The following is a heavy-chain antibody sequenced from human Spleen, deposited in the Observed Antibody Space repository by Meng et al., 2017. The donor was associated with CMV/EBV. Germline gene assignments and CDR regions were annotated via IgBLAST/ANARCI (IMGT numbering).Heavy chain of an antibody. J-gene: IGHJ4*02. V-gene: IGHV3-74*01. D-gene: IGHD4-23*01. CDR2: VDSTGSAI. Sequence: GGSLRLSCAASGFTFIRFWMHWVRQVPGKGLVWVSHVDSTGSAINYADSVKGRFTISRDNSKNTLYLQMNSLRAEDTAVYYCAKGGSTVVTPTFDYWGQGTLVTVSS. CDR3: AKGGSTVVTPTFDY. CDR1: GFTFIRFW.